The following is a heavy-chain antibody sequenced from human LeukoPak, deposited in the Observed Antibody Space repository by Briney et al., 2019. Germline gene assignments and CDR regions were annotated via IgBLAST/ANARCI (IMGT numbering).Heavy chain of an antibody. Sequence: SETLSLTCTVSGGSISSYYWSWIRQPAGKGLEWIGRIYTSGSTNYNTSLKSRVIISVDKSKNQFSLKLSSVTAADTDVYYCARDSRYSYGYSYYYYMDVWGKGTTVTVSS. CDR2: IYTSGST. D-gene: IGHD5-18*01. J-gene: IGHJ6*03. CDR1: GGSISSYY. V-gene: IGHV4-4*07. CDR3: ARDSRYSYGYSYYYYMDV.